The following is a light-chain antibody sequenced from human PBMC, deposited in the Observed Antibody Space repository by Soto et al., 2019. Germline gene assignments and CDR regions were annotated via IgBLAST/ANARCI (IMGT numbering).Light chain of an antibody. CDR2: EDN. V-gene: IGLV6-57*03. Sequence: NFMLTQPLSVSESPGKTVTISCTRSSGNIASNYVHWYQQRPGSVPTTVIYEDNQRPSGVPDRFSGSIDYSSNSASLTVSGLKTEDEADYYCQSHDADTWVFGGGTKLTVL. CDR1: SGNIASNY. J-gene: IGLJ3*02. CDR3: QSHDADTWV.